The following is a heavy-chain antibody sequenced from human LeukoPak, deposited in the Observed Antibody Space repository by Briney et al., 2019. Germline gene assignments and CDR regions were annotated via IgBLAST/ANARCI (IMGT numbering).Heavy chain of an antibody. J-gene: IGHJ4*02. Sequence: PGGSLRLSCAASGFTFSSYGMHWVRQAPGKGLEWVAFIRYDGSNKYYADSVKGRFTISRDNSKNTLYLQMNSLRAEDTAVYYCARDRRRSWYFDYWGQGTLVTVSS. CDR2: IRYDGSNK. V-gene: IGHV3-30*02. CDR3: ARDRRRSWYFDY. D-gene: IGHD6-13*01. CDR1: GFTFSSYG.